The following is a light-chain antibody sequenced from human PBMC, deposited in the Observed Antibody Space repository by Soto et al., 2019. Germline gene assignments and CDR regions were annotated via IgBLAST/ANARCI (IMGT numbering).Light chain of an antibody. CDR1: QDIGNE. CDR3: LQDYGDSWT. V-gene: IGKV1-6*01. Sequence: AVQLTMSLSSLSASVGDRVTITCRASQDIGNELGWFQQKPGRAPKRLIYAASNLYTGVPSRFSGSRSGTEFTLTISSLQPEDFTSDYSLQDYGDSWTFGQG. CDR2: AAS. J-gene: IGKJ1*01.